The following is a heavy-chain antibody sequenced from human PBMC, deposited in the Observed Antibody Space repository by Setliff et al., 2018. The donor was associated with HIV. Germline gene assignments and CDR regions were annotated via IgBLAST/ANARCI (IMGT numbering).Heavy chain of an antibody. J-gene: IGHJ4*02. CDR3: ARGRQSHYYDSSGYYLYYFDY. Sequence: ASVKVSCKASGYTFINFDITWVRQAPGQGLEWMGWISANYAKTGYAEEFQGRVTMTRDTSISTAYMELSRLRSDDTAVYYCARGRQSHYYDSSGYYLYYFDYWGQGTLVTVSS. D-gene: IGHD3-22*01. CDR1: GYTFINFD. V-gene: IGHV1-8*01. CDR2: ISANYAKT.